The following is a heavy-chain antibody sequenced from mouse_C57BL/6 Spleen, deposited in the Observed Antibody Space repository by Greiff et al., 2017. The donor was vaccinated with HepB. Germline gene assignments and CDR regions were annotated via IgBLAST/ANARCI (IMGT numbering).Heavy chain of an antibody. CDR2: INPGSGGT. CDR1: GYAFTNYL. J-gene: IGHJ2*01. V-gene: IGHV1-54*01. Sequence: GAELVRPGTSVKVSCKASGYAFTNYLIEWVKQRPGQGLEWIGVINPGSGGTNYNEKFKGKATLTADKSSSTAYMQLSSLTSEDSAVYFCARSGSSLDYWGQGTTLTVSS. CDR3: ARSGSSLDY. D-gene: IGHD1-1*01.